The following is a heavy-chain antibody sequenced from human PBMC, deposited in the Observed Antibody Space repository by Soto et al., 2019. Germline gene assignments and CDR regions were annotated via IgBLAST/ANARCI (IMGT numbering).Heavy chain of an antibody. CDR2: ISGSGGST. Sequence: GGSLRLSCAAFGLTFRSFAMSWVRQAPGKGLEWVSAISGSGGSTYYADSVKGRFTISRDNSKNTLYLQMNSLRAEDTAVYYCAKEGSGSYYPALDYWGQGTLVTVSS. CDR3: AKEGSGSYYPALDY. J-gene: IGHJ4*02. D-gene: IGHD3-10*01. CDR1: GLTFRSFA. V-gene: IGHV3-23*01.